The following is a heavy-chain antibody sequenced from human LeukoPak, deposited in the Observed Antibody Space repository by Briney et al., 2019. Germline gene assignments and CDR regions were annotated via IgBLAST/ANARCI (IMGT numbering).Heavy chain of an antibody. CDR3: ATDRGYSPDS. V-gene: IGHV3-74*01. D-gene: IGHD2-2*03. J-gene: IGHJ4*02. CDR2: INTDGSST. Sequence: PGGSLRLSCVASGFTFSSYWMHWVRQPPGKGLVWVSHINTDGSSTTYADSVRGRFSISRDNAKSTLYLQMNSLRAEDTAVYYCATDRGYSPDSWGQGTLVTVSS. CDR1: GFTFSSYW.